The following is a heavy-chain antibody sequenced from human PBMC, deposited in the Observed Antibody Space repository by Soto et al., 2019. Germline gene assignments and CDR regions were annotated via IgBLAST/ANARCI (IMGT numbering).Heavy chain of an antibody. J-gene: IGHJ6*02. CDR3: ARGSPYYYGMDV. V-gene: IGHV4-59*01. CDR2: IYYSGST. Sequence: SETLSLTCTVSGGSISSYYWSWIRQPPGKGLEWIGYIYYSGSTNYNPSIKSRVTISVDTSKNQFSLKLSSVTAADTAVYYCARGSPYYYGMDVWGQGTTVTVSS. CDR1: GGSISSYY.